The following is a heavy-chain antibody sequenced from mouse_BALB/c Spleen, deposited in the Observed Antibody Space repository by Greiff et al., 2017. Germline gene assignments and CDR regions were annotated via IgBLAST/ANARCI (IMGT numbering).Heavy chain of an antibody. D-gene: IGHD1-2*01. J-gene: IGHJ4*01. Sequence: QVQLQQSGPGLVQPSQSLSLTCTVSGFSFTSYGVPWVRQSPGKGLEWLGVIWSGGSTDYNAAFISSLSISKDNSKSHVFFIMNSLQANDTAIYYCARILQQLRVHYYAMDYWGQGTSVTVSS. V-gene: IGHV2-2*02. CDR1: GFSFTSYG. CDR3: ARILQQLRVHYYAMDY. CDR2: IWSGGST.